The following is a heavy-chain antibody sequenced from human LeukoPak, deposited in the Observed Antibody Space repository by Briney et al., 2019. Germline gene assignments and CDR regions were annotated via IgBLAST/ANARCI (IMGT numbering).Heavy chain of an antibody. CDR3: AIVRWFGELLNY. CDR2: ISSSSSYI. CDR1: GFTFSSYS. J-gene: IGHJ4*02. Sequence: GGSLRLSCAASGFTFSSYSMNWVRQAPGKGLEWDSSISSSSSYIYYADSVKGRFTISRDNAKNSLYLQMNSLRAEDTAVYYCAIVRWFGELLNYWGQGTLVTVSS. D-gene: IGHD3-10*01. V-gene: IGHV3-21*01.